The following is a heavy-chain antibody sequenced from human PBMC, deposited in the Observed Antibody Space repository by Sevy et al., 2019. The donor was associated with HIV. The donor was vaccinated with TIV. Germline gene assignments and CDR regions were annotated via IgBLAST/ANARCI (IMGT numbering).Heavy chain of an antibody. Sequence: GGSLRLSCAGSGFTFSRSSMNWVRQAPGKGLELVSSISSSSNYIYYADSVKGRFTISRDNAKNSLLLLMNSLRAEDTAVYYCARDKREAYFDGSTSSDAFDIWGQGTLVTVSS. D-gene: IGHD3-22*01. J-gene: IGHJ3*02. CDR3: ARDKREAYFDGSTSSDAFDI. V-gene: IGHV3-21*01. CDR1: GFTFSRSS. CDR2: ISSSSNYI.